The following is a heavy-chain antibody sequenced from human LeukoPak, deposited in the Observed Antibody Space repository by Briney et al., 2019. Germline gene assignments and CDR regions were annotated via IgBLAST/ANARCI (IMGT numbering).Heavy chain of an antibody. Sequence: GGSLRLSCAASGFTFSSYWMHWARQALGKGLVWVSRINTDGSSTSYADSVKGRFTISRDNAKSTLYLQMNSLGAEDTAVYYCARAELSFDSWGQGTLVTVSS. CDR2: INTDGSST. J-gene: IGHJ4*02. V-gene: IGHV3-74*01. CDR3: ARAELSFDS. CDR1: GFTFSSYW. D-gene: IGHD1-7*01.